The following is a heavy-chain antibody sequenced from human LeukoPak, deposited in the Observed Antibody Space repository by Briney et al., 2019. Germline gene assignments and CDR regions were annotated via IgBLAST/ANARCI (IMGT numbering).Heavy chain of an antibody. Sequence: SETLSLTCTVSGGSIGSSSYYWGWVHQPPGKGLEWIGSIYYSGSTYYNPSLKSRVTISVDTSKNQFSLKLNSVTAADTAVYYCARHRQQLASNFDYWGQGTLVTVSS. CDR2: IYYSGST. J-gene: IGHJ4*02. CDR3: ARHRQQLASNFDY. CDR1: GGSIGSSSYY. V-gene: IGHV4-39*01. D-gene: IGHD6-13*01.